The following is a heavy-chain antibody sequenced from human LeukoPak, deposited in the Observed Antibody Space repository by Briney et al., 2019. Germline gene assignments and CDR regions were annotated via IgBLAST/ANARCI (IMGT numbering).Heavy chain of an antibody. CDR1: GFTFSSYS. Sequence: GGSLRLSCAASGFTFSSYSMNWVRQAPGKGLEWMGWINPNSGGTNYAQKFQGRVTMTRDTSISTAYMELSRLRSDDTAVYYCARSPGTGTTGYYYYYMDVWGKGTTVTVSS. D-gene: IGHD1-1*01. CDR3: ARSPGTGTTGYYYYYMDV. CDR2: INPNSGGT. J-gene: IGHJ6*03. V-gene: IGHV1-2*02.